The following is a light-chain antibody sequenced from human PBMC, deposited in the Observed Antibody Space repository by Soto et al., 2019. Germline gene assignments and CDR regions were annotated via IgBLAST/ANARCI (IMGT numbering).Light chain of an antibody. CDR3: HKFGSSTDT. CDR1: QSVSSTY. J-gene: IGKJ5*01. Sequence: EIVLTQSPGTLSLSPGERATLSCRASQSVSSTYLAWYQQKPGQAPRLLIYGASSRATGIPGRFSGSGSGTDFTLTISRLEPEDFAVYYCHKFGSSTDTFGQGTRLDTK. CDR2: GAS. V-gene: IGKV3-20*01.